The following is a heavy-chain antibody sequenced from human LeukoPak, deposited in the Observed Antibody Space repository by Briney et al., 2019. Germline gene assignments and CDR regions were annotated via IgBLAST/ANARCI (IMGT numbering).Heavy chain of an antibody. CDR3: ARDWNGRGTAFDH. J-gene: IGHJ4*02. Sequence: GGSLRLSCVASGFNFGRHAMSRVRQAPGKGLEWVSGVTNTGGASYYADSVKGRFTISRDNSMSTLYLHMNSLRAEDTAVYYCARDWNGRGTAFDHWGQGTLVTVSS. CDR1: GFNFGRHA. V-gene: IGHV3-23*01. CDR2: VTNTGGAS. D-gene: IGHD1-1*01.